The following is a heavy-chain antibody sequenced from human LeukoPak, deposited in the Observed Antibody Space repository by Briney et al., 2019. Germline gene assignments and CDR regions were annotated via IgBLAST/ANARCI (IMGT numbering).Heavy chain of an antibody. D-gene: IGHD2-2*01. CDR2: IWYDGSNK. J-gene: IGHJ6*02. CDR1: GFTFSSYA. Sequence: GGSLRLSCAASGFTFSSYAMSWVRQAPGKGLEWVAVIWYDGSNKYYADSVKGRFTISRDNSKNTLYLQMNSLRAEDTAVYYCARVGLYCSSTSCRYYYYGMDVWGQGTTVTVSS. CDR3: ARVGLYCSSTSCRYYYYGMDV. V-gene: IGHV3-33*08.